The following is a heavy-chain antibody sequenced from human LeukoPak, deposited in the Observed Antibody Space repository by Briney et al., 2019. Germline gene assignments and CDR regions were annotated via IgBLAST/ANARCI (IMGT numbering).Heavy chain of an antibody. CDR3: ARGRQGAKTRYFDL. V-gene: IGHV3-64*01. Sequence: RGSLTLSCPASGIILSNYSMHWVRQGPGRGLECISTVSSDGGSTYYANSVKGRFTISRDNSKNTLYLQMGSLRAEDMAVYYCARGRQGAKTRYFDLWGRGTRVTVSS. D-gene: IGHD1-26*01. CDR2: VSSDGGST. J-gene: IGHJ2*01. CDR1: GIILSNYS.